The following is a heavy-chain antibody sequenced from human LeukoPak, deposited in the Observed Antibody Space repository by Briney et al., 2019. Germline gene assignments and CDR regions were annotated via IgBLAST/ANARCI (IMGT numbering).Heavy chain of an antibody. J-gene: IGHJ4*02. CDR3: AKGVGTVVPSFFDF. CDR1: GFTFSDYA. V-gene: IGHV3-23*01. Sequence: GGSLRLSCAASGFTFSDYAMTWVRQAPGKGLAWVSVVGAAGDDTYYADSVKGRFTISRDNSKNTLNLQMHSPRVEDTAVYYCAKGVGTVVPSFFDFWGQGAPVTVSS. CDR2: VGAAGDDT. D-gene: IGHD3-22*01.